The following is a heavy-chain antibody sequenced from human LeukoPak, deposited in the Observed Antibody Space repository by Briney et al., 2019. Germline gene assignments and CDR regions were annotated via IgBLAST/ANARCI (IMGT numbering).Heavy chain of an antibody. V-gene: IGHV4-39*01. J-gene: IGHJ4*02. Sequence: ASETLSLTCIVSGDLISSSRYYWGWIRQPPGKGLEWIGSISYSGSTYYNPSLKSRVTISVDTSKNQFSLKLSSVTAADTAVYYCARVGLTYSGSYKGDYWGQGTLVTVSS. D-gene: IGHD3-10*01. CDR1: GDLISSSRYY. CDR2: ISYSGST. CDR3: ARVGLTYSGSYKGDY.